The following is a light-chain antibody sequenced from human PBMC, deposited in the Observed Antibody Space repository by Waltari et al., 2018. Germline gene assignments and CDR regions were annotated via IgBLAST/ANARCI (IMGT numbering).Light chain of an antibody. CDR1: SSDVGGYHY. J-gene: IGLJ2*01. Sequence: QSALTQPPSASGSPGQSVTISCTVTSSDVGGYHYVSWYQQHPGKAPKLMIYEGSKRPSGVPDRFSGSKSGNTASLTVSGLQAEDEADYYCSSYAGSNNYVVFGGGTKLTVL. CDR3: SSYAGSNNYVV. CDR2: EGS. V-gene: IGLV2-8*01.